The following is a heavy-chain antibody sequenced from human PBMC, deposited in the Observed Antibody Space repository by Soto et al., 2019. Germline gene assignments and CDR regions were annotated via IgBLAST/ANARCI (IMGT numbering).Heavy chain of an antibody. Sequence: PSETLSLTCTVSGGSISSYYWSWIRQPPGKGLEWIGEINHSGSTNYNPSLKSRVTISVDTSKNQFSLKLSSVTAADTAVYYCARPLFTMVRGVIPGYYYYGMDVWGQGTTVTVSS. CDR3: ARPLFTMVRGVIPGYYYYGMDV. CDR1: GGSISSYY. CDR2: INHSGST. J-gene: IGHJ6*02. V-gene: IGHV4-34*01. D-gene: IGHD3-10*01.